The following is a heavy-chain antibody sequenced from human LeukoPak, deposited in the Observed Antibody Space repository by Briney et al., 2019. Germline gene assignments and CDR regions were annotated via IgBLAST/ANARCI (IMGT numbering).Heavy chain of an antibody. CDR3: ARVFRGVVTSNWFDP. J-gene: IGHJ5*02. Sequence: SETLSLTCTVSGGSISGHYWTWIRQPPGKGLEWIGYIFDNGSTNFNPSLQSRVTMSLDTSKNQFSLKLSSVTAADTAVYYCARVFRGVVTSNWFDPWGQGALVTVSS. CDR2: IFDNGST. D-gene: IGHD2-21*02. V-gene: IGHV4-59*11. CDR1: GGSISGHY.